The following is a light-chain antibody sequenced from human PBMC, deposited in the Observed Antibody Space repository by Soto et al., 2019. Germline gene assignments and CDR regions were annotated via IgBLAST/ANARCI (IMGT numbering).Light chain of an antibody. CDR3: QQYESTPPT. CDR1: QSVLYSSNNKHY. V-gene: IGKV4-1*01. Sequence: DIVMTQSPDSLAVSLGARAPIHCKSSQSVLYSSNNKHYLAWYQQRPAQPPKLLIYWASTRESGVPDRFSGSGSGTDFTLTITSLQAEDVAVYYCQQYESTPPTFGQGTKLEIK. CDR2: WAS. J-gene: IGKJ2*01.